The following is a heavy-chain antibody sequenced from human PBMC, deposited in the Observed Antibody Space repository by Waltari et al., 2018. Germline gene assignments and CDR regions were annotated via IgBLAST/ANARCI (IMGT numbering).Heavy chain of an antibody. Sequence: QVQLVESGGGVVQPGRSLRLSCAASGFTFSSYGLHWVRQAPGRGLEWVAVIWYDVSNKYYADSVKGRFTISRDNSKNTLYLQMNSLRAEDTAVYYCAKGAEQWLAEGGYYFDYWGQGTLVTVSS. V-gene: IGHV3-33*06. D-gene: IGHD6-19*01. J-gene: IGHJ4*02. CDR1: GFTFSSYG. CDR2: IWYDVSNK. CDR3: AKGAEQWLAEGGYYFDY.